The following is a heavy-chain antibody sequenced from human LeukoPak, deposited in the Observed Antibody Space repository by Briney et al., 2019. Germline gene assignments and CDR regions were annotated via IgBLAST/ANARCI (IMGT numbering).Heavy chain of an antibody. Sequence: GGSLRLSCAASGFTFSSYWMSWVRQAPGKGLEWVANIKQDGSEKYYVDSVKGRFTISRDNAKNSLYLQMNSLRAEDTAVYYCARVGSITAAGTVDYWGQGTLVTVSS. D-gene: IGHD6-13*01. CDR1: GFTFSSYW. J-gene: IGHJ4*02. V-gene: IGHV3-7*01. CDR3: ARVGSITAAGTVDY. CDR2: IKQDGSEK.